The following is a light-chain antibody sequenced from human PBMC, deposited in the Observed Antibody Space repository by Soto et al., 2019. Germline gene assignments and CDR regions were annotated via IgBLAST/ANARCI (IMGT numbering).Light chain of an antibody. V-gene: IGKV2-28*01. CDR2: MGF. J-gene: IGKJ5*01. Sequence: DIVMTQSPLSLPVTPGEAVSISCRSSQSLLYKNGNNYFNWYLQKPGQSPQLLIYMGFKRASGVPDRFSGRGSGTDFTLEISRVETDDVGIYYCMQSTQLPPTFGQGTRLAIK. CDR3: MQSTQLPPT. CDR1: QSLLYKNGNNY.